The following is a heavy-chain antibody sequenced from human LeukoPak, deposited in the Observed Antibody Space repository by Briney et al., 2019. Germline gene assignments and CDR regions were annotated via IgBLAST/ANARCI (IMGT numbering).Heavy chain of an antibody. CDR3: AKDFGVAPHFQH. J-gene: IGHJ1*01. Sequence: PGRSLRLSCAASGFTFDDYAMHWVRQAPGKGLEWVSGISWNSGSIGYADSVKGRFTISRDNAKNSLYLQMNSLRAEDTALYYCAKDFGVAPHFQHWGQGTLVTVSS. CDR2: ISWNSGSI. D-gene: IGHD5-12*01. CDR1: GFTFDDYA. V-gene: IGHV3-9*01.